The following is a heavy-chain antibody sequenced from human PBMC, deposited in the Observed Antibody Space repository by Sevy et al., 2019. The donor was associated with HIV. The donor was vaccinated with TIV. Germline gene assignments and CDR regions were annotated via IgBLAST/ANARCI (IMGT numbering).Heavy chain of an antibody. CDR1: GGSMSSYY. CDR2: ISYSGST. Sequence: SETLSLTCTVSGGSMSSYYWSWIRHPPGKGLEWIGYISYSGSTNYNPSLKSRVTISVDPSKNQFSLKLSSVTAADTAVYYCAREVVIGGYGMDVWGQGTTVTVSS. CDR3: AREVVIGGYGMDV. D-gene: IGHD3-22*01. J-gene: IGHJ6*02. V-gene: IGHV4-59*01.